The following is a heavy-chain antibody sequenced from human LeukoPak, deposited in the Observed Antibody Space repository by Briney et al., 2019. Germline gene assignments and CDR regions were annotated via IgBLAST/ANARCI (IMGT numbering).Heavy chain of an antibody. D-gene: IGHD3-22*01. J-gene: IGHJ5*02. CDR1: GFTFSSYA. Sequence: PGGSLRLSCAASGFTFSSYAMSWVRQAPGKGLEWVSAISGSGGSTYYADSVKGRFTISRDNSKNTLYLQMNSLRAEDTAVYYCASIGGRGYPIRSWDAWGQGTLVTVSS. CDR2: ISGSGGST. V-gene: IGHV3-23*01. CDR3: ASIGGRGYPIRSWDA.